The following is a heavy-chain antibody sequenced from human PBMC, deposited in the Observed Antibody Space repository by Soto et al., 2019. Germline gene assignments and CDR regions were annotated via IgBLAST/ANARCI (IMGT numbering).Heavy chain of an antibody. CDR2: IHYSGST. J-gene: IGHJ4*02. CDR1: GGSIIGYY. CDR3: TRVGGYYGDYPNFDY. D-gene: IGHD4-17*01. Sequence: QVQLQESGPGLVKPSETLSLTCTVSGGSIIGYYWSWSRQPPGKGLQWIGNIHYSGSTNYNPSLTSRVTLSVVSPRNQVSLKLSSVTAADAAVYYCTRVGGYYGDYPNFDYWGQGTLVTVSS. V-gene: IGHV4-59*01.